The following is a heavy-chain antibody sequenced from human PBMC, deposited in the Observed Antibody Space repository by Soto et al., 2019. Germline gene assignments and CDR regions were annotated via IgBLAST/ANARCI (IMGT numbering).Heavy chain of an antibody. Sequence: QVQLVESGGGVVQPGRSLRLSCAASGFTFSSYAMHWVRQAPGKGLEWVAVISYDGSNKYYADSVKGRFTISRDNSKNTMYLQMNSLRAEDTAVYYCARDCGQIQLWLPDYWGQGTLVTVSS. V-gene: IGHV3-30-3*01. CDR3: ARDCGQIQLWLPDY. CDR2: ISYDGSNK. D-gene: IGHD5-18*01. J-gene: IGHJ4*02. CDR1: GFTFSSYA.